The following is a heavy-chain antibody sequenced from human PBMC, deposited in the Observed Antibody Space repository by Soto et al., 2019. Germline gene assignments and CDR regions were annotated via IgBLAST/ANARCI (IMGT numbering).Heavy chain of an antibody. J-gene: IGHJ6*03. D-gene: IGHD5-12*01. CDR1: GFTFSSYG. CDR3: ARDYLFSGYDNKYYYYYYMDV. V-gene: IGHV3-33*01. Sequence: QVQLVESGGGVVQPGRSLRLSCAASGFTFSSYGMHWVRQAPGKGLEWVAVIWYDGSNKYYADSVKGRFTISRDNSKNTLYLQINSLRAEDTAVYYCARDYLFSGYDNKYYYYYYMDVWGKGTTVTVSS. CDR2: IWYDGSNK.